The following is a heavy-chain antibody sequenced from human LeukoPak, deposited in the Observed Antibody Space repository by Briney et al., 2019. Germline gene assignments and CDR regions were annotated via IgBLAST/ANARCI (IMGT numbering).Heavy chain of an antibody. J-gene: IGHJ4*02. D-gene: IGHD3-9*01. Sequence: GGSLRLSCAVSGFTFSRYSMNWFRQAPGKGLEWVSFIRHSGENIYYADSLKGRFTVSRDNAKNSLYLQMTSLRDEDTAVYYCAQESYDISHWGQGTLVTVSS. V-gene: IGHV3-48*02. CDR3: AQESYDISH. CDR2: IRHSGENI. CDR1: GFTFSRYS.